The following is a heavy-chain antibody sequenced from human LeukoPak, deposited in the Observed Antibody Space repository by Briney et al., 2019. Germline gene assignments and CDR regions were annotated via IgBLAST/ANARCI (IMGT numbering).Heavy chain of an antibody. CDR3: AKDSIAAAGTPNWFDP. CDR2: IYSGGST. CDR1: GFTVSSNY. J-gene: IGHJ5*02. Sequence: GGSLRLSCAASGFTVSSNYMSWVRQAPGKGLEWVSVIYSGGSTYYADSVKGRFTISRDNSKNTLYLQMNSLRAEDTAVYYCAKDSIAAAGTPNWFDPWGQGTLVTVSS. D-gene: IGHD6-13*01. V-gene: IGHV3-53*01.